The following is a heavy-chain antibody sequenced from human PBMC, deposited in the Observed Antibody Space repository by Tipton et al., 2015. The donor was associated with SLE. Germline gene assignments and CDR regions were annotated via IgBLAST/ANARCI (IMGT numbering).Heavy chain of an antibody. J-gene: IGHJ4*02. CDR3: ARSFNEYDKYFESSAFPRLIGY. V-gene: IGHV4-59*01. Sequence: TLSLTCTVSGGSIGSFYWSWIRQPPGKGLEWIGYIYYSGSTNYSPSLKSRVTMSVDTSKNQFSLKLSSVTAADTAVYYCARSFNEYDKYFESSAFPRLIGYWGQGTLVTVSS. D-gene: IGHD3-22*01. CDR2: IYYSGST. CDR1: GGSIGSFY.